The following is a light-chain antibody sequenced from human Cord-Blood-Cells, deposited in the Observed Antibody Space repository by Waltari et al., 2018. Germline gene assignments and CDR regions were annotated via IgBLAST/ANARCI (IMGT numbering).Light chain of an antibody. V-gene: IGKV3-11*01. CDR2: DAS. J-gene: IGKJ5*01. CDR1: QSGSSY. Sequence: EILFPHSPATLSLSPGARATLSCRASQSGSSYLAWYQQKPGQAPRLPINDASHRATGIPARFSGRGSGTDFTLTISSLEPEDFAVYYCQQRSNWPPITFGQGTRLEIK. CDR3: QQRSNWPPIT.